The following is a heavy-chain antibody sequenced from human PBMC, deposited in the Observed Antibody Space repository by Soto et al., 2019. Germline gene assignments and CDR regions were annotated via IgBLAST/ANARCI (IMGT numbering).Heavy chain of an antibody. CDR3: ARGQEVGAHFFDS. CDR2: IGTAGDT. CDR1: GFTFSGFD. V-gene: IGHV3-13*01. Sequence: GGSLRLSCEASGFTFSGFDVHWVRQPTGKGLEWVSTIGTAGDTYYAVSVKGRFTISRDNAKNSLSLQMNSLRAGDTAVYFCARGQEVGAHFFDSWGQGTQVTVSS. J-gene: IGHJ4*02. D-gene: IGHD2-15*01.